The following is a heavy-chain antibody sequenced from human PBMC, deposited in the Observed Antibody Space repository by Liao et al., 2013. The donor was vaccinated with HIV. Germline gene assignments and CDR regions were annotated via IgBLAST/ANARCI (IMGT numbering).Heavy chain of an antibody. CDR3: ARTDQYYDYWNGYENWFDP. V-gene: IGHV4-39*07. D-gene: IGHD3-3*01. CDR1: GGSISSNSYY. Sequence: HLQLQESGPGLVKPSETLSLTCTVSGGSISSNSYYWGWIRQPPGKGLEWVGSIYYSGSTYYNPSLKSRVTISVDTSKNQFSLKLSSVTAADTAVYYCARTDQYYDYWNGYENWFDPWGQGTLVTVSS. J-gene: IGHJ5*02. CDR2: IYYSGST.